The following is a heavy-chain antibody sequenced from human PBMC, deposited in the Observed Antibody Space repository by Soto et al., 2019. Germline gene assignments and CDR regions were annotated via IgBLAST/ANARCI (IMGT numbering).Heavy chain of an antibody. CDR2: ISAYNGNT. V-gene: IGHV1-18*01. D-gene: IGHD3-10*01. CDR3: ARGPHLYYYGSGSYYVY. CDR1: GYTFTSYG. J-gene: IGHJ4*02. Sequence: ASVKVSCKASGYTFTSYGISWVRQAPGQGLEWMGWISAYNGNTNYAQKLQGRVTMTTDTSTSTAYMELRSLRSDDTAVYYCARGPHLYYYGSGSYYVYWGQGTLGTVPQ.